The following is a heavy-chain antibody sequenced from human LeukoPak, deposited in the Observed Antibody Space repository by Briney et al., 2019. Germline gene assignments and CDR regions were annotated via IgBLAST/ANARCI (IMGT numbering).Heavy chain of an antibody. J-gene: IGHJ4*02. V-gene: IGHV2-70*11. CDR1: GFSLNASGMC. Sequence: SGPTLVNPTQTLTLTCTFFGFSLNASGMCVSWIRQPPGKALEWLARIDWDDDTYYSTSLNTRLTISKDTSKNQVVHTMTNMDPVDTATYYCARMNRGNYFDYWGQGTLVTVSS. D-gene: IGHD7-27*01. CDR3: ARMNRGNYFDY. CDR2: IDWDDDT.